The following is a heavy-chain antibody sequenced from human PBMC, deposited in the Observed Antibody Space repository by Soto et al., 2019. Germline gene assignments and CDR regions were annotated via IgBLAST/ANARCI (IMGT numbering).Heavy chain of an antibody. CDR2: IGWNSGSI. J-gene: IGHJ6*03. CDR3: AKDTGGYSSSSGNYYYYMDV. V-gene: IGHV3-9*01. Sequence: DVQLVESGGGLVHPGRSRRLSCEASGFTFDDYAMHWARQAPGKGLEWVSGIGWNSGSIGYADSVKGRFTISRDNAKNSLYLQMNSLRAEDTALYYCAKDTGGYSSSSGNYYYYMDVWGKGTTVTVSS. D-gene: IGHD6-6*01. CDR1: GFTFDDYA.